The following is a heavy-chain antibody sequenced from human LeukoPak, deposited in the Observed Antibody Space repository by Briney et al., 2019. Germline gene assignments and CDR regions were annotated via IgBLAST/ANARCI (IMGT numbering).Heavy chain of an antibody. D-gene: IGHD6-6*01. CDR3: ARGSGSSSGADY. V-gene: IGHV1-69*05. Sequence: SXXVSCKASGGTFISYAISWVRQAPGHGLEWMGGIIPIFGTANYAQKFQGRVTITTDESTSTAYMELSSLRSEDTAVYYCARGSGSSSGADYWGQGTLVTVSS. CDR1: GGTFISYA. CDR2: IIPIFGTA. J-gene: IGHJ4*02.